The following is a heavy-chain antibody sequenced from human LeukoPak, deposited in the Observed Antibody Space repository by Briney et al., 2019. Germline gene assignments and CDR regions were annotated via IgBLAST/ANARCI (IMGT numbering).Heavy chain of an antibody. V-gene: IGHV3-23*01. CDR2: ITGGGYST. J-gene: IGHJ4*02. CDR3: AKDASYSGTYIANFDY. CDR1: GFTFSSYA. Sequence: PGGSLRLSCAASGFTFSSYAMSWVRQAPGKGQEWVSSITGGGYSTYYADSVKGRFTISRDNSGNTLFLHMDSLRAEDTAVYYCAKDASYSGTYIANFDYWGQGTLVTVSS. D-gene: IGHD1-26*01.